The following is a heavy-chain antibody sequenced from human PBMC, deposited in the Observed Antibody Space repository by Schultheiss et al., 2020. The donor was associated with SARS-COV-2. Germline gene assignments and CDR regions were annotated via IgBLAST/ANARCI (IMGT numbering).Heavy chain of an antibody. D-gene: IGHD2-15*01. CDR1: GFTFSDHY. V-gene: IGHV3-72*01. CDR3: AKGQCAGGSCYSGDY. Sequence: GGSLRLSCAASGFTFSDHYMDWVRQAPGKGLEWVGRIRNKAKGYTTEYAASVKGRFTISRDDSSNSLYLQMNSLKTEDTAVYYCAKGQCAGGSCYSGDYRGQGTLVTVSS. CDR2: IRNKAKGYTT. J-gene: IGHJ4*02.